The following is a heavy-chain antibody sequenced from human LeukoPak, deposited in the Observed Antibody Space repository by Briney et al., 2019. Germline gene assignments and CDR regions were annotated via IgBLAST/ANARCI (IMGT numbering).Heavy chain of an antibody. CDR2: INWNGGST. D-gene: IGHD4-11*01. CDR1: GFTFSSYE. Sequence: GGSLRLSCAASGFTFSSYEMNWVRQAPGKGLEWVSGINWNGGSTGYADSVKGRFTISRDNAKNSLYLQMNSLRAEDTALYYCARDKTTASLLQPLDYWGQGTLVTVSS. J-gene: IGHJ4*02. V-gene: IGHV3-20*04. CDR3: ARDKTTASLLQPLDY.